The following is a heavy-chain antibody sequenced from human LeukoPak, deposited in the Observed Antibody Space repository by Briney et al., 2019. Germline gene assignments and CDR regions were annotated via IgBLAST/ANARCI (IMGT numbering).Heavy chain of an antibody. CDR1: GHTFTSYG. CDR2: ISAYNGNT. CDR3: ARFDLDATDNIDY. D-gene: IGHD3-3*01. V-gene: IGHV1-18*01. J-gene: IGHJ4*02. Sequence: GSVKLSCKDYGHTFTSYGISGVRQAPGQGRERMGWISAYNGNTNYAQKLQGRVTMTTDTSTSTAYMELRSLRSDDTAVYYCARFDLDATDNIDYWGQGTLVTVSS.